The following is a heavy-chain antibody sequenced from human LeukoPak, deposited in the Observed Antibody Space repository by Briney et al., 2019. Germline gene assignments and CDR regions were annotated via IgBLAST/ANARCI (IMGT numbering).Heavy chain of an antibody. CDR3: AKDTPESRGAFDP. CDR1: GFTFSTYA. CDR2: ISGDGGST. J-gene: IGHJ5*02. D-gene: IGHD3-16*01. Sequence: GGSLRLSCAASGFTFSTYAMSWVRQAPGKGLEWVSLISGDGGSTYYADSVKGRFTISRDNSKNSLYLQMNSLRTEDTALYYCAKDTPESRGAFDPWGQGTLVTVSS. V-gene: IGHV3-43*02.